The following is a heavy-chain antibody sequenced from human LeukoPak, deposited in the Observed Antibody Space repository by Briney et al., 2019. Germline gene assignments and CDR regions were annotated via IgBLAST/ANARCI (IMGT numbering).Heavy chain of an antibody. V-gene: IGHV3-13*04. CDR1: GFTFGSYD. CDR2: IGTAGDT. CDR3: ARAYGDYFDY. Sequence: PGGSLRLSCAASGFTFGSYDMHWVRQVTGKSLEWVSTIGTAGDTKYPGSVKGRFTISRENAKNSLYLQMNSLRAGDTAVYYCARAYGDYFDYWGQGTLVTVSS. D-gene: IGHD4-17*01. J-gene: IGHJ4*02.